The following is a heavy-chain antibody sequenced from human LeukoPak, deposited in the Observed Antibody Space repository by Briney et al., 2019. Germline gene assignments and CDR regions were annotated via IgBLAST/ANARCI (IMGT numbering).Heavy chain of an antibody. V-gene: IGHV3-21*01. CDR1: GFTFSSYS. CDR2: ISSSSSYI. J-gene: IGHJ6*02. Sequence: GSLRLSCAASGFTFSSYSMNWVRQAPGKGLEWVSSISSSSSYIYYADSVKGRFTISRDNAKNSLYLQMNSLRAEDTAVYYCARDACGDYGCYGMDVWGQGTTVTVSS. D-gene: IGHD4-17*01. CDR3: ARDACGDYGCYGMDV.